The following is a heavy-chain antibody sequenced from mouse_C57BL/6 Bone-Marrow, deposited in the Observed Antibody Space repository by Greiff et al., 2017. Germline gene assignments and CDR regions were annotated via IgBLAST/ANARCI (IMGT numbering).Heavy chain of an antibody. J-gene: IGHJ1*03. Sequence: EVKLQESGAELVRPGASVKLSCTASGFNIKDYYMHWVKQRPEQGLEWIGRIDPEDGDTEYAPKFQGKATMTADTSSNTAYLQLSSLTSEDTAVYYCTTGYYGSSWGDWYFDVWGTGTTVTVSS. CDR3: TTGYYGSSWGDWYFDV. D-gene: IGHD1-1*01. CDR1: GFNIKDYY. V-gene: IGHV14-1*01. CDR2: IDPEDGDT.